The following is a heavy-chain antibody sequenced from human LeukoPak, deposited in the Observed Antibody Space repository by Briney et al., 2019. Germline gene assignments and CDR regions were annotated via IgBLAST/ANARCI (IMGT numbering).Heavy chain of an antibody. Sequence: ASVKVSCKASGYTFIGYYMHWLRQAPGQGLEGMGWINPNSGGTNYAQKLQGRVTMTTDTSTSTAYMELRSLTSDDTAVYYCARDTIAVAGKSVDYWGQGTLVTVSS. CDR3: ARDTIAVAGKSVDY. CDR2: INPNSGGT. J-gene: IGHJ4*02. V-gene: IGHV1-2*02. CDR1: GYTFIGYY. D-gene: IGHD6-19*01.